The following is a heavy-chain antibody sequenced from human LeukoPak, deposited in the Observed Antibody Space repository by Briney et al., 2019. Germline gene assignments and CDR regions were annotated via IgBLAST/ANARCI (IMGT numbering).Heavy chain of an antibody. CDR2: INQDGSDK. V-gene: IGHV3-7*01. J-gene: IGHJ4*02. D-gene: IGHD6-19*01. Sequence: GGSLRLSCVASGFSFSSYWMSWVRQAPGKGLEWLANINQDGSDKYYVDSVKGRFTISRDNAKNSLYLQMNNLRVEDTAVYYFARAGYTSGYDYWGQGALVTVSS. CDR3: ARAGYTSGYDY. CDR1: GFSFSSYW.